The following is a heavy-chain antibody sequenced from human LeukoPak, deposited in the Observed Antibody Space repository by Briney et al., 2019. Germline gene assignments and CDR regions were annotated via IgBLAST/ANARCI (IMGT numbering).Heavy chain of an antibody. D-gene: IGHD1-1*01. CDR2: ISGSGGGT. CDR1: GITLSNYG. Sequence: GGSLRLSCAVSGITLSNYGMSWVRQAPGKGLEWVAGISGSGGGTVYADSVKGRFTLSRDDSRNTVYLQLNNLRVEDTAIYYCAKANWVSNADAVWWGQGTQVTVSS. CDR3: AKANWVSNADAVW. J-gene: IGHJ4*02. V-gene: IGHV3-23*01.